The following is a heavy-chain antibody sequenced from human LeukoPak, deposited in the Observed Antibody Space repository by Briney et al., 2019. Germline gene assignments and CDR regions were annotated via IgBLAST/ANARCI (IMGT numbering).Heavy chain of an antibody. Sequence: SVTVSCKPSVGTFSSYAISCVRQAPGHGLEWMGGIIPIIGTANYAQKFQGRVTITADESTSADYMELSSLRSEDTAVYYCARGSYYDILTGYRHCGFQHWGQGTLVTVSS. CDR3: ARGSYYDILTGYRHCGFQH. D-gene: IGHD3-9*01. V-gene: IGHV1-69*01. J-gene: IGHJ1*01. CDR2: IIPIIGTA. CDR1: VGTFSSYA.